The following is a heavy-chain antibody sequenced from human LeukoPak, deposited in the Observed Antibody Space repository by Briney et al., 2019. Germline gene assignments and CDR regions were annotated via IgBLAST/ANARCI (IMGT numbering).Heavy chain of an antibody. V-gene: IGHV3-21*01. CDR3: AKEIKWLSYNWFDP. CDR2: ISSSSSYI. D-gene: IGHD6-19*01. Sequence: GGSLRLSCAASGFTFSSYSMNWVRQAPGKGLEWVSSISSSSSYIYYADSVKGRFTISRDNAKNSLYLQMNSLRAEDTAVYYCAKEIKWLSYNWFDPWGQGTLVTVSS. J-gene: IGHJ5*02. CDR1: GFTFSSYS.